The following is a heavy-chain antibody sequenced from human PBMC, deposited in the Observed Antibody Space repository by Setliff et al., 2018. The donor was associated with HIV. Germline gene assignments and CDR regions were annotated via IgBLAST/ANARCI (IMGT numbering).Heavy chain of an antibody. D-gene: IGHD4-4*01. CDR2: ISNSGKT. Sequence: PSETLSLTCAVSGDSMNTNDWWGWIRQPPGKGLAWIGYISNSGKTYYNPSLNRRVTMSIDTSKNQLSLNLDSVTAVDTAVYYCARTVPYSSNQDAFDIWGQGTMVTV. V-gene: IGHV4-28*01. CDR3: ARTVPYSSNQDAFDI. J-gene: IGHJ3*02. CDR1: GDSMNTNDW.